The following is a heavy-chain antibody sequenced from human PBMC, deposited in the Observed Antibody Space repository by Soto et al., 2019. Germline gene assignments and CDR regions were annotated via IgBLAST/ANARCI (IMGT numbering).Heavy chain of an antibody. CDR2: ISGSGGST. D-gene: IGHD6-6*01. J-gene: IGHJ4*02. CDR3: AKDPLLLELAARGYYFDY. V-gene: IGHV3-23*01. Sequence: GGSLRLSCAASGFTFGSYAMSWVRQAPGKGLEWVSAISGSGGSTYYADSVKGRFTISRDNSKNTLYLQMNSLRAEDTAVYYCAKDPLLLELAARGYYFDYWGQGTLVTVSS. CDR1: GFTFGSYA.